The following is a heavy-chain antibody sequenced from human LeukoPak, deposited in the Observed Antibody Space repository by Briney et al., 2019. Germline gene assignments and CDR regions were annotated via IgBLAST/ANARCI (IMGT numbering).Heavy chain of an antibody. D-gene: IGHD3-3*01. J-gene: IGHJ3*02. CDR3: AREALEWSPPDI. Sequence: GGSLRLSCAASGFTFSAFGMHWVRQAPGEGLEWVTFIPYDGSDKYYADSVKGRFTISRDNSKNTLYLQMNNMGTEDTAVYYYAREALEWSPPDIWGQGTTVTVSS. CDR1: GFTFSAFG. V-gene: IGHV3-30*19. CDR2: IPYDGSDK.